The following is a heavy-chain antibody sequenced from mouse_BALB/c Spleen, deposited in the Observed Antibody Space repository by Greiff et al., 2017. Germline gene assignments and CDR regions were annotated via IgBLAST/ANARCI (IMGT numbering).Heavy chain of an antibody. CDR2: ILPGSGST. CDR1: GYTFSSYW. V-gene: IGHV1-9*01. J-gene: IGHJ2*01. Sequence: VQLQQSGAELMKPGASVKISCKATGYTFSSYWIEWVKQRPGHGLEWIGEILPGSGSTNYNEKFKGKATFTADTSSNTAYMQLSSLTSEDSAVYYCARGGSSRYYFDYWGQGTTLTVSS. CDR3: ARGGSSRYYFDY. D-gene: IGHD1-1*01.